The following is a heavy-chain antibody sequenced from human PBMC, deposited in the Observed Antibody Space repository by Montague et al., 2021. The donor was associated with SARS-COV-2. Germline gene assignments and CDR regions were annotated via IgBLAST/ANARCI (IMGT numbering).Heavy chain of an antibody. CDR1: GGSVSSSGYY. D-gene: IGHD2-15*01. V-gene: IGHV4-39*01. CDR2: IYFSGSS. CDR3: ARHRRGGLAVAAPNWFDP. Sequence: SETLSLTCTVSGGSVSSSGYYWGWIRQPPGKGLEWIGSIYFSGSSXYNPSLKSRVSISVDTSKNQFSLRLSSVTSADTAVYYCARHRRGGLAVAAPNWFDPWGQGTLVTVSS. J-gene: IGHJ5*02.